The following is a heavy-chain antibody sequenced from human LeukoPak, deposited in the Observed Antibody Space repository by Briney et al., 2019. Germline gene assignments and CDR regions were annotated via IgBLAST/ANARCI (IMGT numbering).Heavy chain of an antibody. CDR1: GFSVSNNY. D-gene: IGHD3-3*01. J-gene: IGHJ4*02. V-gene: IGHV3-53*01. CDR2: IYGDGRT. CDR3: ARGRGLGVVSPYFDY. Sequence: GGSLRLSCVVSGFSVSNNYIIWVRQAPGNGLERVSVIYGDGRTSHSASVRGRFTISRDDSKNIVSLQMNNLRAEDTAVYYCARGRGLGVVSPYFDYWGQGTLVTVSS.